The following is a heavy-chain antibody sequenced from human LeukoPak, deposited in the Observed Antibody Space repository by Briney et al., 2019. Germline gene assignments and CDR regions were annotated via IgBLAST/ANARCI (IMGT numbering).Heavy chain of an antibody. CDR1: GYTLTSYG. CDR2: ISAYNGNR. D-gene: IGHD3-10*01. Sequence: GASVKVSCKASGYTLTSYGISWVRQAPRQGLEWMGWISAYNGNRNYAQKLQGRVTMTTDTSTSTAYMELRSLRSDDTAVYYCARKGIWFGELFIPPDYWGQGTLVTVSS. CDR3: ARKGIWFGELFIPPDY. J-gene: IGHJ4*02. V-gene: IGHV1-18*04.